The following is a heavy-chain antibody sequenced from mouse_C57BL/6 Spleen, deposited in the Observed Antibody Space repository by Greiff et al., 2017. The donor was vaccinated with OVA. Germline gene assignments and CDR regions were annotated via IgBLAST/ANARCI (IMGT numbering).Heavy chain of an antibody. J-gene: IGHJ4*01. CDR3: ARRGSNYGSAMDY. CDR1: GYTFTSYW. Sequence: QVQLQQSGAELVRPGSSVKLSCKASGYTFTSYWMDWVKQRPGQGLEWIGNIYPSDSETHYNQKFKDKATLTVDKSSSTAYMQLSSLTSEDSAVYYCARRGSNYGSAMDYWGQGTSVTVSS. CDR2: IYPSDSET. D-gene: IGHD2-5*01. V-gene: IGHV1-61*01.